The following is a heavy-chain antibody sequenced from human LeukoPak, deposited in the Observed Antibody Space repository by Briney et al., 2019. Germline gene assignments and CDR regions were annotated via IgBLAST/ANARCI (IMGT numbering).Heavy chain of an antibody. CDR3: ARGERWLQFAHYFDY. V-gene: IGHV4-34*01. CDR2: INHSGST. J-gene: IGHJ4*02. D-gene: IGHD5-24*01. Sequence: SETLSLTCAVYGGSFSGYYWSWIRQPPGKGLEWIREINHSGSTNYNPSLKSRVTISVDTSKNQFSLKLSSVTAADTAVYYCARGERWLQFAHYFDYWGQGTLVTVSS. CDR1: GGSFSGYY.